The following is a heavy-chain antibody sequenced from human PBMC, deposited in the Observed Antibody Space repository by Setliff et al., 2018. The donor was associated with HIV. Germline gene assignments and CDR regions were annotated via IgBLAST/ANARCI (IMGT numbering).Heavy chain of an antibody. Sequence: ASVKVSCKASGYTFTSYGISWMRQAPGQGLEWMGWISAYNGNTNYAQKLQGRVSMTRDTSTSTVYMELSSLRSEDTAVYYCARGQASNDYGVSFWGQGTMVTVS. J-gene: IGHJ3*01. CDR1: GYTFTSYG. CDR2: ISAYNGNT. V-gene: IGHV1-18*01. D-gene: IGHD4-17*01. CDR3: ARGQASNDYGVSF.